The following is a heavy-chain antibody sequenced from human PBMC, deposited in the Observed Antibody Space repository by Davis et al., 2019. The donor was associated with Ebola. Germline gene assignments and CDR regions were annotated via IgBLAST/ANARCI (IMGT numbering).Heavy chain of an antibody. CDR3: ARDRGFSGYYLGPPDY. CDR2: ITRSGGST. V-gene: IGHV3-23*01. D-gene: IGHD3-22*01. Sequence: GESLKISCAASGFIFSTYAMSWVRPAPGQGLEWVSAITRSGGSTYYAVSVKGRFTISRDNSKKTLYLQMNSLRAEDTAVYYCARDRGFSGYYLGPPDYWGQGTLVTVSS. J-gene: IGHJ4*02. CDR1: GFIFSTYA.